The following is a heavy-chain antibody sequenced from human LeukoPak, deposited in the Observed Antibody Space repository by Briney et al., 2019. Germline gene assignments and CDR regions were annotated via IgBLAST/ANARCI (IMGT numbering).Heavy chain of an antibody. Sequence: PGRSLRLSCAASGFTFSDYYMSWIRQAPGKGLEWVSYISSSGSTIYYADSVKGRFTISRDNAKNSLYLQMNSLRAEDTAVYYCARDAYDFWSGYPYYYYYYYMDVWGKGTTVTVSS. CDR2: ISSSGSTI. CDR3: ARDAYDFWSGYPYYYYYYYMDV. CDR1: GFTFSDYY. D-gene: IGHD3-3*01. V-gene: IGHV3-11*04. J-gene: IGHJ6*03.